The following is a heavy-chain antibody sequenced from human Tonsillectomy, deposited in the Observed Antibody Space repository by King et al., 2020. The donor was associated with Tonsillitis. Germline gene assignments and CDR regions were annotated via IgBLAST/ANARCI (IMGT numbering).Heavy chain of an antibody. Sequence: LQLQESGPGLVKPSETLSLTCTVSGGSISSSSYYWGWIRQPPGKGLEWIGTIYYTGSTYYNPSLKSRVTISVDTSKNQFSLKLSSVTAATTAVYYCARSPPYYDFWHDAFAIWGQGTTVTVSS. D-gene: IGHD3-3*01. V-gene: IGHV4-39*01. J-gene: IGHJ3*02. CDR2: IYYTGST. CDR3: ARSPPYYDFWHDAFAI. CDR1: GGSISSSSYY.